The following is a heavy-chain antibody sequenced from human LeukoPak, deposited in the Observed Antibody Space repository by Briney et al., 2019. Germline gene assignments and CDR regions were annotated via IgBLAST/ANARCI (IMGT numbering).Heavy chain of an antibody. J-gene: IGHJ5*02. CDR1: GVTFSRYG. CDR3: APEGFDP. Sequence: PGGSLRLSCAASGVTFSRYGMHWVRQAPGKGLEWVSSIRYDGSDKYYVDSVKGRFTISRDNSKNTLYLQLNSLRVEDTAVYYCAPEGFDPWGQGTMVTVSS. CDR2: IRYDGSDK. V-gene: IGHV3-30*02.